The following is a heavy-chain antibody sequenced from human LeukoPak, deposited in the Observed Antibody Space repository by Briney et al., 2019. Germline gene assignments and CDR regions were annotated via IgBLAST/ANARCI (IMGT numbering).Heavy chain of an antibody. D-gene: IGHD1-14*01. CDR3: ASHRDRRYYFDY. Sequence: GGSLRLSCATSGFTFSSYEMNWVRQAPGKGLEWVSYISSSGSTIYYADSVKGRFTISRDNAKNSLYLQMNSLRADDTAVYYCASHRDRRYYFDYWGQGTLVTVSS. J-gene: IGHJ4*02. CDR2: ISSSGSTI. CDR1: GFTFSSYE. V-gene: IGHV3-48*03.